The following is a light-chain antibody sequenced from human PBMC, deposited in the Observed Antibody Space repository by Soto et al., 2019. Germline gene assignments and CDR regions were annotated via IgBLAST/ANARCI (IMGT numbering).Light chain of an antibody. V-gene: IGKV1-39*01. CDR2: AAS. CDR3: KPSYSTPLT. CDR1: QSISSY. J-gene: IGKJ4*01. Sequence: DIQMTQSPSSLSASVGDRVTITCRASQSISSYLNWYQQKPGKAPKLLIYAASSLQSGVPSRFSGSGSGTDFTLTISSLQPEDFATYYCKPSYSTPLTFGGGPKMEIK.